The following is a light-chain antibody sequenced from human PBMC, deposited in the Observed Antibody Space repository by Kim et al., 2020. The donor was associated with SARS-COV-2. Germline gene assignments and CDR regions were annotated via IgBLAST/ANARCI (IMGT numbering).Light chain of an antibody. J-gene: IGKJ5*01. CDR1: QSLVSSDGHTY. Sequence: PAPSSGKSGQSLVSSDGHTYLNWFEERPGQSPRRLIYKVSHRDSGVPDRFSGSGSGTDFTLKISRVEAEDVGVYYCMQGTYWPLTFGQGTRLEIK. V-gene: IGKV2-30*01. CDR2: KVS. CDR3: MQGTYWPLT.